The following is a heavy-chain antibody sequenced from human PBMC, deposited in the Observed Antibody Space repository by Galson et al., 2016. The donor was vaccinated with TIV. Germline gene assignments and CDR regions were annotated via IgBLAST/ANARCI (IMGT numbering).Heavy chain of an antibody. CDR1: GFAFDTYE. D-gene: IGHD2-15*01. CDR3: ARDRVVDATYYYHYYGMDV. J-gene: IGHJ6*02. Sequence: SLRLSCAASGFAFDTYEMNWVRQAPGKGLEWVSLSDGGNTYYPDSVKGRFTISRDNSKNTLYLQMNSLRVEDTAVYYCARDRVVDATYYYHYYGMDVWGQGTAVTGSS. CDR2: SDGGNT. V-gene: IGHV3-66*02.